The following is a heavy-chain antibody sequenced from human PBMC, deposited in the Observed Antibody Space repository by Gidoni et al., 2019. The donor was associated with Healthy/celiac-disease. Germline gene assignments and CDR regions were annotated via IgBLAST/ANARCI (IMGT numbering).Heavy chain of an antibody. V-gene: IGHV4-34*01. Sequence: QVQLQQWGAGLLYHSETLSLICAIYGGSFSGYYWCWIRQPPGKGLEWIREINHSGSTNYNPSLKSRVTISVDTSKNQFSLKLSSVTAAETAVYYCARDSSSWYEIWGQGTLVTVSS. D-gene: IGHD6-13*01. CDR3: ARDSSSWYEI. J-gene: IGHJ4*02. CDR1: GGSFSGYY. CDR2: INHSGST.